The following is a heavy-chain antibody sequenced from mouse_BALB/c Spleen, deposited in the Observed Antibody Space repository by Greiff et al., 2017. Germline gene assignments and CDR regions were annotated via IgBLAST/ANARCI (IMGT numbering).Heavy chain of an antibody. CDR2: IDPETGGT. CDR3: TRGGLTGYAMDY. CDR1: GYTFTDYE. D-gene: IGHD4-1*01. Sequence: VQLVESGAELVRPGASVTLSCKASGYTFTDYEMHWVKQTPVHGLEWIGAIDPETGGTAYNQKFKGKATLTADKSSSTAYMELRSLTSEDSAVYYCTRGGLTGYAMDYWGQGTSVTVSS. J-gene: IGHJ4*01. V-gene: IGHV1-15*01.